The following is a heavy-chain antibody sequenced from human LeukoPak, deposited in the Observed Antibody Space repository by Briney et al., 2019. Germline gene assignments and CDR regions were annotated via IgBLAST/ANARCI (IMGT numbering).Heavy chain of an antibody. Sequence: GGSLRLSCAATGFTFSSYAMSWVRQAPGKGLEWVSAISGSGGSTYYADSVKGRFTISRDNSKNTLYLQMNSLRAEDTAVYYCAKNPSAVGATEDYWGQGTLVTVSS. D-gene: IGHD1-26*01. CDR1: GFTFSSYA. CDR3: AKNPSAVGATEDY. J-gene: IGHJ4*02. V-gene: IGHV3-23*01. CDR2: ISGSGGST.